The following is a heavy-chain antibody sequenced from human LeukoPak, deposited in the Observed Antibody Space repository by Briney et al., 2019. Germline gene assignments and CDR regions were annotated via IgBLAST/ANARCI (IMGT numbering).Heavy chain of an antibody. J-gene: IGHJ4*02. CDR3: ARISSGWYYLDY. CDR2: ISSSSYI. D-gene: IGHD6-19*01. V-gene: IGHV3-21*01. Sequence: PGGSLRLPCAASGFTFSSYSMNWVRQAPGKGLEWVSSISSSSYIYYADSVKGRFTISRDNAKNSLYLQMNSLRAEDTAVYYCARISSGWYYLDYWGQGTLVTVSS. CDR1: GFTFSSYS.